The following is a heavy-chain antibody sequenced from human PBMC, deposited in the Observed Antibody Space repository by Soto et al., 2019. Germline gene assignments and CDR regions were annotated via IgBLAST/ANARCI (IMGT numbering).Heavy chain of an antibody. D-gene: IGHD3-3*01. V-gene: IGHV5-10-1*01. Sequence: PGESLKISCKGSGYSFTSYWISWVRQMPGKGLEWMGRIDPSDSYTNYSPSFQGHVTISADKSISTAYLQWSSLKASDTAMYYCARHHPHIPILGVVTERTFDYWGQGTLVTVYS. CDR3: ARHHPHIPILGVVTERTFDY. CDR1: GYSFTSYW. CDR2: IDPSDSYT. J-gene: IGHJ4*02.